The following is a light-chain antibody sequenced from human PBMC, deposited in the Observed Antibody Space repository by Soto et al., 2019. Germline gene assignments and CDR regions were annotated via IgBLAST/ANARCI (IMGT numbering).Light chain of an antibody. CDR1: QSISRY. CDR2: DSS. J-gene: IGKJ1*01. V-gene: IGKV3-15*01. CDR3: QQYYNWPRT. Sequence: EVVMTQSPATLSVSPGERATLSCRASQSISRYLAWYQQKPGQAPRLLIDDSSTRATGIPARFSASGSGTEFTLTINSLQSEYFAVYYCQQYYNWPRTFGQGT.